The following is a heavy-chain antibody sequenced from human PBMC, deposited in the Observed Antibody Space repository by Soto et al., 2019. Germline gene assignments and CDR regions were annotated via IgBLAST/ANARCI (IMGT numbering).Heavy chain of an antibody. V-gene: IGHV3-21*06. CDR2: ISSASNDI. CDR1: GFTFSRYS. Sequence: GGSLRLSCTASGFTFSRYSMNWVRQAPGKGLEWVASISSASNDITYADSVKGRFIISRDNAKNSLFLQMNDLRPEDTALYYCARVDYWGQGTLVTVSS. CDR3: ARVDY. J-gene: IGHJ4*02.